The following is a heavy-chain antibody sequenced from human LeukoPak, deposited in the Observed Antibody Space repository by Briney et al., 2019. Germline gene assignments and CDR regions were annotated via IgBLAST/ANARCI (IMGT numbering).Heavy chain of an antibody. CDR1: GGSISSYY. CDR3: ARQHLPTVVTPDYGMDV. Sequence: SETLSLTCTVSGGSISSYYWSWIRQPPGKGLEWIGYIYYSGSTNYNPSLKSRVTISVDTSKNQFSLKLSSVTAADTAVYYCARQHLPTVVTPDYGMDVWGQGTTVTVSS. J-gene: IGHJ6*02. CDR2: IYYSGST. V-gene: IGHV4-59*08. D-gene: IGHD4-17*01.